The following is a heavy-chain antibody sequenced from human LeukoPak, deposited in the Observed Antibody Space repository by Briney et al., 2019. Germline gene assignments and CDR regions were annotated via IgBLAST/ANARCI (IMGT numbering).Heavy chain of an antibody. Sequence: SDTLSLTCAVYGGSFSGYYWSWIRQPPGKGLEWIGEINHSGSTNYNPSLKSRVTISVDTSKNQFSLKLSSVTAADTAVYYCARRHYYDSSAVAWWFDPWGQGTLVTVSS. D-gene: IGHD3-22*01. CDR2: INHSGST. CDR3: ARRHYYDSSAVAWWFDP. CDR1: GGSFSGYY. V-gene: IGHV4-34*01. J-gene: IGHJ5*02.